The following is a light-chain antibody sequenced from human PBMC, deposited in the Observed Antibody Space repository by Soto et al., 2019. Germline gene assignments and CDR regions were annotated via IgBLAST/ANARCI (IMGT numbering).Light chain of an antibody. J-gene: IGKJ4*01. CDR1: QSVSSD. CDR3: QQFNNWPLT. Sequence: EIVMTQSPATLSVSPGERATLSCRASQSVSSDLAWYQQKPGHPPRLLIYGASTRATGIPARFSGSGSGKEFTLTISALQSEDFAVYYCQQFNNWPLTFGGGTKVEIK. V-gene: IGKV3D-15*01. CDR2: GAS.